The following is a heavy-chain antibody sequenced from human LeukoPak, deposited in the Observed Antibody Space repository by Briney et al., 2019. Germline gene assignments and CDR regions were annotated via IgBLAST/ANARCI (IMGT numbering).Heavy chain of an antibody. CDR2: ISGSGGST. J-gene: IGHJ4*02. CDR1: GFTFSSYA. V-gene: IGHV3-23*01. Sequence: PGGSLRLSCAASGFTFSSYAMSWVRQAPGKGLEWVSAISGSGGSTYYADSVKGRFTISRDNSKNTLYLQMNSLRAADTAVYYCAKSNPPYDFWSGYSVDYWGQGTLVTVSS. D-gene: IGHD3-3*01. CDR3: AKSNPPYDFWSGYSVDY.